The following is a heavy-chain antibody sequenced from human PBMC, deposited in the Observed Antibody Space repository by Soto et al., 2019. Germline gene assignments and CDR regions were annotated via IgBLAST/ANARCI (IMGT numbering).Heavy chain of an antibody. CDR1: GYTLTELS. J-gene: IGHJ4*02. CDR3: ATKSHSSSWYVEFDY. D-gene: IGHD6-13*01. Sequence: GASVKVSCKVSGYTLTELSMHWLRQAPGKGLEWMGGFDPEDGETIYAQKFQGRVTMTEDTSTDTAYMELSSLRSEDTAVYYCATKSHSSSWYVEFDYWGQGTLVTVSS. V-gene: IGHV1-24*01. CDR2: FDPEDGET.